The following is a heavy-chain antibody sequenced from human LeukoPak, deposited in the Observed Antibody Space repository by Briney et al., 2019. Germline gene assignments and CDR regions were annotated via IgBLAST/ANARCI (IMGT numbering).Heavy chain of an antibody. CDR2: IYYSGST. V-gene: IGHV4-59*08. CDR3: ARQGGDYGDYISYYFDY. J-gene: IGHJ4*02. CDR1: GGSISSYY. Sequence: PSETLSLTCTVSGGSISSYYWSWIRQPPGKGLEWIGYIYYSGSTNYNPSLKSRVTISVDTSKNQFSLKLSSVTAADTAVYYCARQGGDYGDYISYYFDYWGQGTLVTVSS. D-gene: IGHD4-17*01.